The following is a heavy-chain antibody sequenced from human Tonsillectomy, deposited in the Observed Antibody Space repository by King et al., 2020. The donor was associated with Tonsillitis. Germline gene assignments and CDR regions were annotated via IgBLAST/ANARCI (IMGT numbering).Heavy chain of an antibody. CDR1: GFLFSTYG. D-gene: IGHD5-12*01. J-gene: IGHJ4*02. CDR3: ARDRYSGYDSLFYY. Sequence: VQLVESGGGVVQPGRSLRLSCAASGFLFSTYGMHWVRQAPGKGLEWVAVIWSDGSIKYYTDSVKGRFTISRDNSKNTVYLQMNSLRAEDTAVYYCARDRYSGYDSLFYYWGQGTLVTVSS. CDR2: IWSDGSIK. V-gene: IGHV3-33*01.